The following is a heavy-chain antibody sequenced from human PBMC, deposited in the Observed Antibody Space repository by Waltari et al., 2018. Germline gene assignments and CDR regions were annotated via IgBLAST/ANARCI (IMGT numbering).Heavy chain of an antibody. CDR1: GFTFTRYW. CDR3: ARTGDDY. Sequence: EVQLVESGGGLVQPGGSLRLSCAASGFTFTRYWMRWVRQAPGKGLECVANINQGGSDKNYVDSVKGRFTISRDNAKNSLYLQMNSLRAEDTAVYYCARTGDDYWGQGTLVTVSS. D-gene: IGHD1-1*01. CDR2: INQGGSDK. V-gene: IGHV3-7*03. J-gene: IGHJ4*02.